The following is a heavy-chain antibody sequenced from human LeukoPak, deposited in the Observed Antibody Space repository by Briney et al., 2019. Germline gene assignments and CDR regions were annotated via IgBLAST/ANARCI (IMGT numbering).Heavy chain of an antibody. Sequence: GGSLRLSCAASGFTFDDSGMSWVRQAPGKGREWVSGINWNGGSTGYADSVKGRFTISRDNAKNSLYLQMNSLRAEDTALYYCARRYSSGWYYFDYWGQGTLVTVSS. D-gene: IGHD6-19*01. CDR3: ARRYSSGWYYFDY. V-gene: IGHV3-20*04. J-gene: IGHJ4*02. CDR1: GFTFDDSG. CDR2: INWNGGST.